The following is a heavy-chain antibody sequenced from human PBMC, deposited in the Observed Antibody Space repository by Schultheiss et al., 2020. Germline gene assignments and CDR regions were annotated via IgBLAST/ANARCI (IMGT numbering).Heavy chain of an antibody. V-gene: IGHV3-33*05. J-gene: IGHJ5*02. CDR1: GFTFSSYG. CDR3: ARDGDIVLGGFDP. Sequence: GGSLRLSCAASGFTFSSYGMHWVRQAPGKGLEWVAVISYDGSNKYYADSVKGRFTISRDNSKNTLYLQMNSLRAEDTAVYYCARDGDIVLGGFDPWGQGTLVTVSS. D-gene: IGHD2-8*01. CDR2: ISYDGSNK.